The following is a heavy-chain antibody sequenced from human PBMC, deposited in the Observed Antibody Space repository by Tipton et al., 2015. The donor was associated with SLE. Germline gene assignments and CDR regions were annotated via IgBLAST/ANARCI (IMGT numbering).Heavy chain of an antibody. J-gene: IGHJ4*02. CDR1: GGSISTYY. D-gene: IGHD2-21*02. CDR3: ARGSGVTDFDY. V-gene: IGHV4-59*01. CDR2: IYYRGST. Sequence: TLSLTCTVSGGSISTYYWNWIRQHPGKGLEWIGYIYYRGSTNYNPSLKSRVTISVDTSKNQFSLKLTSVTAADTAVYYCARGSGVTDFDYWGQGALVTVSS.